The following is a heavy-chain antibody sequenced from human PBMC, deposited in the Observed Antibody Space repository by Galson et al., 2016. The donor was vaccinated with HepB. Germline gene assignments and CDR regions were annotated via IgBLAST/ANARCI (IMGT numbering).Heavy chain of an antibody. CDR3: ARGRGGATQRYFDY. D-gene: IGHD1-26*01. V-gene: IGHV3-64*01. CDR2: ISDNGGRT. Sequence: SLRLSCAASGFTFSSHAMHWVRQAPGKGLECVSTISDNGGRTFYANSLKGRFTISRDNSKNRLYLQMGSLRAEDMAVYFCARGRGGATQRYFDYWVRGTLVTVSS. CDR1: GFTFSSHA. J-gene: IGHJ4*02.